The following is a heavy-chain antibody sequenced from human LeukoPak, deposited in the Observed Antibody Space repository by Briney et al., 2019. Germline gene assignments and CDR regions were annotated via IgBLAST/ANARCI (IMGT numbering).Heavy chain of an antibody. J-gene: IGHJ4*02. CDR3: AKDSYSSSLTGFDY. Sequence: GGSLRLSCAASGFTFDDYAMHWVRQAPGKGLEWVSGICWNSNSMGYADSVKGRFTVSRDNAKKSLYLQMNSLRPEDTALYYCAKDSYSSSLTGFDYWGQGTLVTVSS. D-gene: IGHD6-6*01. CDR2: ICWNSNSM. V-gene: IGHV3-9*01. CDR1: GFTFDDYA.